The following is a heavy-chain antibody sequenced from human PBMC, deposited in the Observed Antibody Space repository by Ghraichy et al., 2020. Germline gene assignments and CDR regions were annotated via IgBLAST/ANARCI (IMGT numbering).Heavy chain of an antibody. CDR3: AGGELGYCSGGSCYKYPYYYYGMDV. J-gene: IGHJ6*02. CDR1: GGSISSYY. D-gene: IGHD2-15*01. V-gene: IGHV4-4*07. Sequence: SETLSLTCTVSGGSISSYYWSWIRQPAGKGLEWIGRIYTSGSTNYNPSLKSRVTMSVDTSKNQFSLKLSSVTAADTAVYYCAGGELGYCSGGSCYKYPYYYYGMDVWGQGTTVTVSS. CDR2: IYTSGST.